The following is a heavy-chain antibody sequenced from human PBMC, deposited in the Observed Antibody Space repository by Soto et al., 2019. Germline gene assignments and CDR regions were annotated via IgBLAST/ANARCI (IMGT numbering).Heavy chain of an antibody. CDR1: GGTFSSYA. J-gene: IGHJ6*02. D-gene: IGHD3-10*01. V-gene: IGHV1-69*13. CDR3: ARDSTPGDYYYYYGMDV. CDR2: IIPIFGTA. Sequence: SVKVSCKASGGTFSSYAISWVRQAPGQGLEWMGGIIPIFGTANYAQKFQGRVTITADESTSTAYMELSSLRSEDTAVYYCARDSTPGDYYYYYGMDVWGQGTTVTVSS.